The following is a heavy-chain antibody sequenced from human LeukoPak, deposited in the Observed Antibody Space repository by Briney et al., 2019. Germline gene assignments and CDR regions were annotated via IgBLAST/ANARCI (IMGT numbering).Heavy chain of an antibody. CDR1: GYTFTSYG. J-gene: IGHJ6*02. CDR3: ARESSRSYYNYYGMDV. CDR2: TSAYNGNT. V-gene: IGHV1-18*01. Sequence: ASVKVSCKASGYTFTSYGISWVRQAPGQGLEWMGWTSAYNGNTNYAQKLQGRVTMTTDTSTSTAYMELRSLRSDDTAVYYCARESSRSYYNYYGMDVWGQGTTVTVSS. D-gene: IGHD3-10*01.